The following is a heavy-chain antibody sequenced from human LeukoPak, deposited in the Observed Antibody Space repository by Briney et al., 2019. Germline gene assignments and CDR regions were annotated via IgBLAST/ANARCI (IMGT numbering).Heavy chain of an antibody. CDR1: GFAFSTYV. J-gene: IGHJ4*02. Sequence: GGSLRLSCAASGFAFSTYVMNWVRQAPGKGLEWVSTIGGTGDNIYYADSVTGRFTISRDNSKNTVYPQMNSLRVEDTAVYYCAKPGYAGRWYYFDYWGQGTLVTVSS. CDR2: IGGTGDNI. CDR3: AKPGYAGRWYYFDY. D-gene: IGHD4-23*01. V-gene: IGHV3-23*01.